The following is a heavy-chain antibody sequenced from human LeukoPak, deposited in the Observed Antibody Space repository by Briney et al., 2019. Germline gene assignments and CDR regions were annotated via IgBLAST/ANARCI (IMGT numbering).Heavy chain of an antibody. CDR3: ARAYSERYGLGYYYMDV. D-gene: IGHD1-26*01. J-gene: IGHJ6*03. CDR2: ISSSSSYI. CDR1: GFTFSTYS. V-gene: IGHV3-21*01. Sequence: GGSLRLSCAASGFTFSTYSMNWVRHAPGKGLEWVSSISSSSSYIYYADSVKGRFTISRDNAKKSVYLQMNSLRAEDTAVYYCARAYSERYGLGYYYMDVWGKGTTVTISS.